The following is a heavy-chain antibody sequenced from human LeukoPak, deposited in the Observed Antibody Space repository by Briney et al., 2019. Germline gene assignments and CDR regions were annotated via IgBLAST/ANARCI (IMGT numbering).Heavy chain of an antibody. CDR3: ARDVDYGDYQYFDY. J-gene: IGHJ4*02. D-gene: IGHD4-17*01. Sequence: PGGSLRLSCAASGFTFSSYGMHWVRQAPGKGLEWVAVIWYDGSNKYYADSVKGRFTISRDNSKNTLYLQMNSLRAEDTAVYYCARDVDYGDYQYFDYWGQGTLVTVSS. V-gene: IGHV3-33*01. CDR1: GFTFSSYG. CDR2: IWYDGSNK.